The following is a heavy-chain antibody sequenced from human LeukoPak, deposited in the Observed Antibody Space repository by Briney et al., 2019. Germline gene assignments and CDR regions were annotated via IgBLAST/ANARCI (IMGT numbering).Heavy chain of an antibody. CDR1: GFIFSDYW. D-gene: IGHD3-10*01. CDR3: ARDGGSGSLGAFDV. J-gene: IGHJ3*01. CDR2: INSDGSST. Sequence: GGYLRLSCAVSGFIFSDYWMHWVRQAPGRGLVWVSRINSDGSSTTYADSVKGRFTVSRDNAKNTLHLQMNRLRAEDTAVYYCARDGGSGSLGAFDVWGQGTMVTVSS. V-gene: IGHV3-74*01.